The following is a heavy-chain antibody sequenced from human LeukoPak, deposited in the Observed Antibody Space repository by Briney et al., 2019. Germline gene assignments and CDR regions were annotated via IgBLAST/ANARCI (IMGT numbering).Heavy chain of an antibody. CDR2: ISGRGGTT. V-gene: IGHV3-23*01. Sequence: GGPLRLSCVASGFTFSTYAMTWVRQAQGTGLELVSAISGRGGTTYYADSVKGRFTISRGNSKNTLYLQMNTLRAEDTAVYYCAKCGNSGCHLIDYWGQGTLVTVSS. J-gene: IGHJ4*02. CDR3: AKCGNSGCHLIDY. D-gene: IGHD5-12*01. CDR1: GFTFSTYA.